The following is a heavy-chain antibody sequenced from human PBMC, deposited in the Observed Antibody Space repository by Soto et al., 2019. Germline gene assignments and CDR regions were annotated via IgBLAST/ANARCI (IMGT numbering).Heavy chain of an antibody. CDR1: GFTFDDYS. Sequence: EVQLVESGGVVVQPGGSLRLSCAASGFTFDDYSMHWVRQAPGKGLEWVSLITSNDGSTYYADSVKGRFTISRDNSKNSLYLQMSTMRTEDTALYFCAKEGGNWGLDYWGQGTLVTVSS. V-gene: IGHV3-43*01. CDR3: AKEGGNWGLDY. CDR2: ITSNDGST. J-gene: IGHJ4*02. D-gene: IGHD7-27*01.